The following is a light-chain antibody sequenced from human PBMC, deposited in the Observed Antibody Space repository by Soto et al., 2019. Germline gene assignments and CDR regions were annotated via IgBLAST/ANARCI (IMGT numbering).Light chain of an antibody. J-gene: IGLJ1*01. CDR1: SSDVGGYNY. Sequence: QSALTQPASVSVSPGQSITISCTGTSSDVGGYNYVSWYQQHPGKAPKLMIYEVSNRPLGVSNRFSGPKSVNTASLTISGLQAEDEADYYCTSYTSSSTLDVFGSGTKVTVL. CDR3: TSYTSSSTLDV. V-gene: IGLV2-14*01. CDR2: EVS.